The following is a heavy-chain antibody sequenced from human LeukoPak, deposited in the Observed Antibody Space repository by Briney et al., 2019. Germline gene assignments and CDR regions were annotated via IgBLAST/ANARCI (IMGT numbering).Heavy chain of an antibody. CDR2: IYYSGST. CDR3: ARQKYSSSSIDY. D-gene: IGHD6-13*01. V-gene: IGHV4-59*01. J-gene: IGHJ4*02. CDR1: GGSISSYY. Sequence: PSETLSLTCTVSGGSISSYYWSWIRQPPGKGLEWIGYIYYSGSTNYNPSLKSRVTISVDTSKNQFSLKLSSVTAADTAVYYCARQKYSSSSIDYWGQGTLVTVSS.